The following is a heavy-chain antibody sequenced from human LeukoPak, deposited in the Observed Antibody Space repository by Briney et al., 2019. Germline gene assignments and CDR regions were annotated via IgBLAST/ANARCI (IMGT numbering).Heavy chain of an antibody. D-gene: IGHD2-2*01. J-gene: IGHJ6*02. CDR3: ARDRRYCSTSSCSAPGV. V-gene: IGHV1-2*02. CDR2: INPNSGGT. CDR1: GYTFTGYY. Sequence: GASVKVSCKASGYTFTGYYMHWVRQAPGQGLEWMGWINPNSGGTNYAQKFQGRVTMTRDTSISTAYMELSRLRSDDTAVYYCARDRRYCSTSSCSAPGVWGQGTTVTVSS.